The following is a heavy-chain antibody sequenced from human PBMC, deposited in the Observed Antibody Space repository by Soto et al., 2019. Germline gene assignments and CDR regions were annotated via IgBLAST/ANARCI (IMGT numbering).Heavy chain of an antibody. Sequence: SGPTLVNPTQTLTLTCTFSAFSLSTGGVGVGWIRQPPGKALEWLALIYWDDDKRYSPSLRSRLTITKDTSKNQAVLTMTNMDPVDTATYYCIQSRCGGDCLQSYASHYYYGMDVWGQGTTVTVSS. CDR1: AFSLSTGGVG. V-gene: IGHV2-5*02. J-gene: IGHJ6*02. CDR3: IQSRCGGDCLQSYASHYYYGMDV. D-gene: IGHD2-21*02. CDR2: IYWDDDK.